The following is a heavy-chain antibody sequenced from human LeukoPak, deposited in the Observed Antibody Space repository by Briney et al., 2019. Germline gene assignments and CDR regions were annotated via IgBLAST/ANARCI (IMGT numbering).Heavy chain of an antibody. CDR2: ISYDASNK. J-gene: IGHJ5*02. D-gene: IGHD6-19*01. Sequence: GGSLRLSCAASGFTFSSYAMHWVRQAPGKGLEWVAVISYDASNKYYADSVKGRFTISRDNSKNTLYLQMNSLRAEDTAVYYCARDVEMYSSGWYDNWGQGTPVTVSS. V-gene: IGHV3-30-3*01. CDR1: GFTFSSYA. CDR3: ARDVEMYSSGWYDN.